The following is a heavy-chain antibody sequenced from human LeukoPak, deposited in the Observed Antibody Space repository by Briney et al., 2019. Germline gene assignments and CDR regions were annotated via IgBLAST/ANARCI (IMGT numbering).Heavy chain of an antibody. Sequence: PSQTLSLTCTVSGGSISSGGYYWSWIRQHPGKGLEWIGYIYYSGSTYYNPPLKSRVTISVDTSKNQFSLKLSSVSAAVTAVYYCARSAPVRGVLFDDWGQGTLVTVSS. CDR3: ARSAPVRGVLFDD. V-gene: IGHV4-31*03. CDR1: GGSISSGGYY. D-gene: IGHD3-10*01. CDR2: IYYSGST. J-gene: IGHJ4*02.